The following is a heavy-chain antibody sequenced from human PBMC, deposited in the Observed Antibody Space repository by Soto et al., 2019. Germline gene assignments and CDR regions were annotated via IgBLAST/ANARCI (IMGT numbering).Heavy chain of an antibody. CDR2: ISAYNGNT. Sequence: QVQLVQSGAEVKKPGASVKVSCKASGYTFTSYGITWVRQAPGQGLEWMGWISAYNGNTNYAQKLQGRVTMTTDTSTSTAYMELRSLRSDDTAVYYCARVTAGTTRSYYYSGMDVWGQGTTVTVSS. CDR3: ARVTAGTTRSYYYSGMDV. D-gene: IGHD1-1*01. V-gene: IGHV1-18*01. CDR1: GYTFTSYG. J-gene: IGHJ6*02.